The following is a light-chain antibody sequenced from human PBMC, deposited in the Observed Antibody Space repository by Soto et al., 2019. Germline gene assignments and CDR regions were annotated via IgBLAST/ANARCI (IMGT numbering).Light chain of an antibody. V-gene: IGKV1-27*01. Sequence: DIQMTQSPTSLSASVGDRVTITCRASQGIRNYVAWYQQIPGKAPKLLIYAASTLQSGVPSRFSGSGSGTDFTLTINGLQPEDVATYSCQKYSSVPVFGPGTKVAIK. CDR1: QGIRNY. CDR2: AAS. CDR3: QKYSSVPV. J-gene: IGKJ3*01.